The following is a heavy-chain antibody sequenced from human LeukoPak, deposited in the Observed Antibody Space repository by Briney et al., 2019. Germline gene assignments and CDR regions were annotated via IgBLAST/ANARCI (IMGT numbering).Heavy chain of an antibody. CDR1: GGSISSYY. CDR3: ARGGYCSSTSCPDY. Sequence: SETLSLTCTVSGGSISSYYWSWIRQPPGKGLEWIGYIYYSGSTNYNPSLKSRVTISVDTSKNQFSLKLSSVTAADTAVYYCARGGYCSSTSCPDYWGQGTLVTVSS. J-gene: IGHJ4*02. D-gene: IGHD2-2*01. V-gene: IGHV4-59*01. CDR2: IYYSGST.